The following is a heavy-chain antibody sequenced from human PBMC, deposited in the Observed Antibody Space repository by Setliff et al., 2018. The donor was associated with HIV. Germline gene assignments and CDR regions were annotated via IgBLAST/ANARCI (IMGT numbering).Heavy chain of an antibody. J-gene: IGHJ5*02. CDR1: GASIRTFH. CDR2: IYDVGVT. D-gene: IGHD3-10*01. Sequence: SETLSLTCTVSGASIRTFHWTWLRQAPGKGLEWLGHIYDVGVTNYNPSLKNRVTISLDASQTRCSLTLASVTATDTAVYFCAKCRGSGTLYDAFDPWGQGILVTVSS. V-gene: IGHV4-4*08. CDR3: AKCRGSGTLYDAFDP.